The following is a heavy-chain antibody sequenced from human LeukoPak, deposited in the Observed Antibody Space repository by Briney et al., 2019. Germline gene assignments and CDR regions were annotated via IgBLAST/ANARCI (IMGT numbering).Heavy chain of an antibody. V-gene: IGHV1-69*05. D-gene: IGHD3-3*01. Sequence: ASVKVSCKASGGTFSSYAISWVRQAPGQGLEWMGGIIPIFGTANYAQKFQGRVTITTDESTSTAYMELSSLRSEDTAVYYCASLNWSGYLSDDDYWGQGTLVTVSS. CDR2: IIPIFGTA. CDR3: ASLNWSGYLSDDDY. CDR1: GGTFSSYA. J-gene: IGHJ4*02.